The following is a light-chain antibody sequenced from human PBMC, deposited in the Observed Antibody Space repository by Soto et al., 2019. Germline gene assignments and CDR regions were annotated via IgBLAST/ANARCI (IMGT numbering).Light chain of an antibody. CDR3: QQRHNWLT. Sequence: EIVLTQSPATLSLSPGERATLSCRASQSVTNYLAWYQQKPGQAPRLLIYDTSKRAPGIPARFRGSGSETDFTLSISSLEPEDFAVYYCQQRHNWLTFGGGTKVDIK. CDR2: DTS. CDR1: QSVTNY. V-gene: IGKV3-11*01. J-gene: IGKJ4*01.